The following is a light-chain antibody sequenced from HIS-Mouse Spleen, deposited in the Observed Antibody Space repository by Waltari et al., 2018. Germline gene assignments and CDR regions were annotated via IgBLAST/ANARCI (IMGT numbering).Light chain of an antibody. CDR3: MQALQTPFT. J-gene: IGKJ3*01. CDR1: QRLRHSNGYHY. V-gene: IGKV2-28*01. Sequence: DIVMTQSPLSLPVTPGEPASISCRSSQRLRHSNGYHYLDWYLQKPGQSPQLLIYLGSNRASGVPDRFSGSGSGTDFTLKISRVEAEDVGVYYCMQALQTPFTFGPGTKVDIK. CDR2: LGS.